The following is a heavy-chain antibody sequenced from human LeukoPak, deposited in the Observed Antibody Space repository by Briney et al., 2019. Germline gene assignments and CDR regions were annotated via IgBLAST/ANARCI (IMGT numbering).Heavy chain of an antibody. D-gene: IGHD1-14*01. CDR1: GFLVNANH. CDR2: IYSSDYM. CDR3: ATERPDSRVLDY. J-gene: IGHJ4*02. Sequence: GGSLRLSCAASGFLVNANHMNWGRQAPGKGLGWVSIIYSSDYMYYADSVKGRFTISRDNSKNTLYLQMNSLRVEDSAVYYCATERPDSRVLDYWGQGLVVTVSS. V-gene: IGHV3-66*01.